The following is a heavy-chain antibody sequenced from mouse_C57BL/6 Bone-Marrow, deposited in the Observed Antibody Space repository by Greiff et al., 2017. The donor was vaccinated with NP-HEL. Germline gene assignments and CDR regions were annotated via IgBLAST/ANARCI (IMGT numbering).Heavy chain of an antibody. V-gene: IGHV1-5*01. Sequence: EVQLQQSGTVLARPGASVKMSCKTSGYTFTSYWMHWVNQRPGQGLEWIGAIYPGNSDTSYNQKFKGKAKLTAVTSASTAYMELSSLTNEDSAVYYCTRSIYYGYVAWFAYWGQGTLVTVSA. CDR2: IYPGNSDT. J-gene: IGHJ3*01. D-gene: IGHD2-2*01. CDR1: GYTFTSYW. CDR3: TRSIYYGYVAWFAY.